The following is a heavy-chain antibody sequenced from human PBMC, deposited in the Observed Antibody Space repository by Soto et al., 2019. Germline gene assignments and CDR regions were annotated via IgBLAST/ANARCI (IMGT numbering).Heavy chain of an antibody. CDR2: INPNSGGT. CDR3: ARGGSFLGIAVAGTWECAFDI. J-gene: IGHJ3*02. CDR1: GYTFTGYY. Sequence: GASVKVSCKASGYTFTGYYMHWVRQAPGQGLEWMGWINPNSGGTNYAQKFQGWVTMTRDTSISTAHMELSRLRSDDTAVYYCARGGSFLGIAVAGTWECAFDIWGQGTMVTVSS. V-gene: IGHV1-2*04. D-gene: IGHD6-19*01.